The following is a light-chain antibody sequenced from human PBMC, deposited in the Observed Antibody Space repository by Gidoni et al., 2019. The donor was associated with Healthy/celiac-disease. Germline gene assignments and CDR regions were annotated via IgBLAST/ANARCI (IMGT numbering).Light chain of an antibody. V-gene: IGKV3-15*01. CDR3: QQYNNWPLT. Sequence: EIVMTQPRTTLSVSPGERAPLSCRASQSVSSNLAWYQQKPGQAPRLLIYGASTRATGIPARFSGSVSGTEFTLTIGSLQSEDFAVYYCQQYNNWPLTFGGGTKVEIK. J-gene: IGKJ4*01. CDR1: QSVSSN. CDR2: GAS.